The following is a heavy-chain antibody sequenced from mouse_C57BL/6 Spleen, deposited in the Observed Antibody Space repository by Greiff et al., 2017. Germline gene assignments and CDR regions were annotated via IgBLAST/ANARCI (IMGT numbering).Heavy chain of an antibody. V-gene: IGHV1-18*01. J-gene: IGHJ2*01. CDR3: ARSRWFQYYFDY. Sequence: EVQLQQSGPELVKPGASVKIPCKASGYTSTDYNMDWVKQSHGKSLEWIGDINPNNGGTIYNQKFKGKATLTVDKSSSTAYMERRSLTYEDTAVYYCARSRWFQYYFDYWGQGTTLTVSS. D-gene: IGHD2-3*01. CDR1: GYTSTDYN. CDR2: INPNNGGT.